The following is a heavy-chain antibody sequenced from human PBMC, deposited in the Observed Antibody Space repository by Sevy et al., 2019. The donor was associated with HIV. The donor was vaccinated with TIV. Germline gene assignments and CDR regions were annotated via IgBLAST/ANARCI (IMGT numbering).Heavy chain of an antibody. CDR2: INPNNGDA. CDR3: VRGYCGSGSYRLLY. J-gene: IGHJ4*02. D-gene: IGHD3-10*01. Sequence: ASVKVSCKASGYSFTGFYIHWMRQAPGQGLEWMGWINPNNGDAKYAQKYQGRDTMTRDTSATTTYMELTSLRSDDTAMYYCVRGYCGSGSYRLLYWGQGAPVTVSS. CDR1: GYSFTGFY. V-gene: IGHV1-2*02.